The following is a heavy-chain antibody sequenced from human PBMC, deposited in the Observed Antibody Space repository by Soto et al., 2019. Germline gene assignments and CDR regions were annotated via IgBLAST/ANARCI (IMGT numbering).Heavy chain of an antibody. CDR2: IIPIFGTA. Sequence: QVQLVQSGAEVKKPGSSVKVSCKASGGTFSSYAISWVRQAPGQGLEWMGGIIPIFGTANYAQKFQGRVTITADESTSTAYMELSSLRSEDTAVYYCARERGIAARPRPALGRYFDIWGQGTMVTVCS. V-gene: IGHV1-69*01. J-gene: IGHJ3*02. CDR1: GGTFSSYA. CDR3: ARERGIAARPRPALGRYFDI. D-gene: IGHD6-6*01.